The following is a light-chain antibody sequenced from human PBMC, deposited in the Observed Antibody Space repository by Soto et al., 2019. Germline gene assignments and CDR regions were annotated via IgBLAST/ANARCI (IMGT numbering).Light chain of an antibody. CDR2: GAS. J-gene: IGKJ1*01. V-gene: IGKV3-20*01. CDR1: QSVINDF. Sequence: EIVLTQSPGILSLSPGERATLSCRASQSVINDFLAWYQQKPGQAPRLLIYGASTRATDVPDRFSGSGSGADFTLTISRLEPEDFAVYYCQQYGSSPPRTFGQGTKVE. CDR3: QQYGSSPPRT.